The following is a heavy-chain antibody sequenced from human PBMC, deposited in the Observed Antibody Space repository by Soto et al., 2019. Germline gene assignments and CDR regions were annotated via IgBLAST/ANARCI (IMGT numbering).Heavy chain of an antibody. CDR1: VFTCSSYW. J-gene: IGHJ3*02. CDR2: IKSDGSSI. CDR3: ARGHNYARTLDAFDI. Sequence: GSLRLYCAAAVFTCSSYWMHWVRQAPGKGLVWVSRIKSDGSSISYADSVRGRFTTSRDNAKNTLHLQMTSLRAEDTAMYYCARGHNYARTLDAFDIWGQGTMVTVSS. V-gene: IGHV3-74*01. D-gene: IGHD2-2*01.